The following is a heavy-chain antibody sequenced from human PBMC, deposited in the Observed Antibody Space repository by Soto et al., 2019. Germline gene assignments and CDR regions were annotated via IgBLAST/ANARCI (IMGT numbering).Heavy chain of an antibody. V-gene: IGHV4-39*01. Sequence: QLQLQESGPGLVKPSETLSLTCTVSGGSISSSSYYWGWIRQPPGKGLEWIGSIYYSGSTYYNPSLKSRVTISVDTSKNQFSLKLSSVTAADTAVYYCASHRITMIVVVTDLGEPNFDYWGQGTLVTVSS. J-gene: IGHJ4*02. CDR3: ASHRITMIVVVTDLGEPNFDY. CDR2: IYYSGST. D-gene: IGHD3-22*01. CDR1: GGSISSSSYY.